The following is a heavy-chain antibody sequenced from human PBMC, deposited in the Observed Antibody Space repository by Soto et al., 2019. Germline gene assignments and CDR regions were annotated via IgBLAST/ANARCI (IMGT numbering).Heavy chain of an antibody. CDR2: IYYSGST. V-gene: IGHV4-30-4*01. CDR3: ARGYGDAYYYYGMDV. D-gene: IGHD4-17*01. J-gene: IGHJ6*02. CDR1: GGSISSGDYY. Sequence: PSETLSLTCTVSGGSISSGDYYWSWIRQPPGKGLEWIGYIYYSGSTYYNPSLKSRVTISVDTSKNQFSLKLSSVTAADTALYYCARGYGDAYYYYGMDVWGQGTTVTVSS.